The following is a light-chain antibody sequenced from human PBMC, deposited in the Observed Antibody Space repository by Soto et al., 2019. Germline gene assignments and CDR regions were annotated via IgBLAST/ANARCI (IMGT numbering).Light chain of an antibody. CDR2: KAS. J-gene: IGKJ5*01. CDR1: QTISSW. Sequence: DIQMTQSPSTLSGSVGGRVTITCRASQTISSWLAWYQQKPGKAPKLLIYKASTLKSGVPSRFSGSGSGTEFTLTISSLQPDDFATYYCQQLNSYPLTFGQGTRLEIK. CDR3: QQLNSYPLT. V-gene: IGKV1-5*03.